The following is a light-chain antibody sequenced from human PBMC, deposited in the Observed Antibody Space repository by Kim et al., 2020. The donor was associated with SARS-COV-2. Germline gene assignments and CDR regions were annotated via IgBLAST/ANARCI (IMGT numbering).Light chain of an antibody. CDR3: SSYASNKDVL. J-gene: IGLJ2*01. CDR2: DVS. V-gene: IGLV2-14*03. Sequence: GQSITISCTRTSNDVGGYNYVSCYHHHPGKAPKLMIYDVSKRPSGVSNLFSGSKSGNTASLTIFGLQAEDEADYYCSSYASNKDVLFGGGTQLTVL. CDR1: SNDVGGYNY.